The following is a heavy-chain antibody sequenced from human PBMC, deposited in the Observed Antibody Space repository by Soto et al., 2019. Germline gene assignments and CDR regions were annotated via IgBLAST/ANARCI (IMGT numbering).Heavy chain of an antibody. CDR3: ARHGGYYFDY. CDR2: IGHGGGT. Sequence: SETLSLTCAVYGGSFSGYYWSWIRQPPGEGLEWIGEIGHGGGTVYNPSLETRVTISEDSSNNQFSLKLDSVTAADTAVYYCARHGGYYFDYWGQGAPVTVS. V-gene: IGHV4-34*01. CDR1: GGSFSGYY. J-gene: IGHJ4*02. D-gene: IGHD3-16*01.